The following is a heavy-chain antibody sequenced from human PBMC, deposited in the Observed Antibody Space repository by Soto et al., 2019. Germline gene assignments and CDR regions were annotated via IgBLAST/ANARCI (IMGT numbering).Heavy chain of an antibody. V-gene: IGHV1-46*01. CDR3: ASRQVVAGTNDYYYGMDV. CDR2: INPSGGST. Sequence: ASVKVSCKASGYTFTSYYMHWVRQAPGQGLEWMGIINPSGGSTSYAQKFQGRVTIIRDTAASTAYMELSSLRSEDTAVYYCASRQVVAGTNDYYYGMDVWGQGTTVTVSS. D-gene: IGHD6-19*01. CDR1: GYTFTSYY. J-gene: IGHJ6*02.